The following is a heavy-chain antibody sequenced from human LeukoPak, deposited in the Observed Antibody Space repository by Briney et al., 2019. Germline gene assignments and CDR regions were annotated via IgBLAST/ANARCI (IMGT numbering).Heavy chain of an antibody. J-gene: IGHJ6*03. V-gene: IGHV1-69*05. Sequence: ASVKVSCKASGGTFSSYAISWVRQAPGQGLEWMGGIIPIFGTANYAQKFQGRVTITTDESTSTAYMELSSLGSEDTAVYYCARVNSGYPYYMDVWGKGTTVTVSS. CDR2: IIPIFGTA. D-gene: IGHD5-12*01. CDR1: GGTFSSYA. CDR3: ARVNSGYPYYMDV.